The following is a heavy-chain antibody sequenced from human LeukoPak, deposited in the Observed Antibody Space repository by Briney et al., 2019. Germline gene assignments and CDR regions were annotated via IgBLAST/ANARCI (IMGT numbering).Heavy chain of an antibody. V-gene: IGHV1-2*02. CDR2: INPNSGGT. D-gene: IGHD3-16*02. CDR1: GYTFTGYY. CDR3: ARDKFGGVIATFDY. Sequence: ASVEVSCKASGYTFTGYYMHWVRQAPGQGLEWMGWINPNSGGTNYAQKFQGRVTMTSDTSISTAYMELSRLRSDDTAVYYCARDKFGGVIATFDYWGQGTLVTVSS. J-gene: IGHJ4*02.